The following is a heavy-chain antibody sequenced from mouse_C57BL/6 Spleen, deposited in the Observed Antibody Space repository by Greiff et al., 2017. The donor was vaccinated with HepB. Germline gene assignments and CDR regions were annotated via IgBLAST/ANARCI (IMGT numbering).Heavy chain of an antibody. CDR2: ISSGSSTI. J-gene: IGHJ3*01. CDR3: ARGGFAY. Sequence: EVMLVESGGGLVKPGGSLKLSCAASGFTFSDYGMHWVRQAPEKGLEWVAYISSGSSTIYYADTVQGRFTISRDNAKNTLFLQMTSLRSEDTAMYYCARGGFAYWGQGTLVTVSA. V-gene: IGHV5-17*01. CDR1: GFTFSDYG.